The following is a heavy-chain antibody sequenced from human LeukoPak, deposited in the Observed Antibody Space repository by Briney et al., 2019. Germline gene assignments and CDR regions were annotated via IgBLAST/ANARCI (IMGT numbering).Heavy chain of an antibody. J-gene: IGHJ4*02. V-gene: IGHV4-39*07. CDR2: IYYSGST. CDR1: GGSISSSSYY. Sequence: SETLSLTCTVSGGSISSSSYYWGWIRQPPGKGLEWIGSIYYSGSTYYSPSLKSRVTISVDTSKNQFSLKLSSVTAADTAVYYCARVAYYGVLGVGFDYWGQGTLVTVSS. CDR3: ARVAYYGVLGVGFDY. D-gene: IGHD3-3*01.